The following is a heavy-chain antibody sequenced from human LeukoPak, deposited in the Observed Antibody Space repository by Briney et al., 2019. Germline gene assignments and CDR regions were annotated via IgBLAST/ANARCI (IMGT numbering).Heavy chain of an antibody. V-gene: IGHV3-7*01. Sequence: GGSLRLSCAASGFSFSSYWMSWVRQAPGKGLEWVANIKRDGSEKYYVDSVKGRFTISRDNAKNLVYLQMSSLRAEDTAIYYCARDETYDYESNGYLDFWGQGTVVTVSS. CDR1: GFSFSSYW. J-gene: IGHJ4*02. D-gene: IGHD3-22*01. CDR2: IKRDGSEK. CDR3: ARDETYDYESNGYLDF.